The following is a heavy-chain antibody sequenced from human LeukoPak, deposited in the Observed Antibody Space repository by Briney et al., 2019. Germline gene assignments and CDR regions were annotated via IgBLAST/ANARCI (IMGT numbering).Heavy chain of an antibody. J-gene: IGHJ5*02. CDR3: ARQGGGSYYNPNWFDP. V-gene: IGHV4-38-2*02. Sequence: SETLSLTCTVSGYSISSGYYWGWIRPPPGKGLEWIGSIYHSGSTYYNPSLKSRVTISVDTSKNQFSLKLSSVTAADTAVYYCARQGGGSYYNPNWFDPWGQGTLVTVSS. CDR2: IYHSGST. CDR1: GYSISSGYY. D-gene: IGHD1-26*01.